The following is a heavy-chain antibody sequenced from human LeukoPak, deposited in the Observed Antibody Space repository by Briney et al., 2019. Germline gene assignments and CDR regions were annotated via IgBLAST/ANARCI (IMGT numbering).Heavy chain of an antibody. CDR1: GLTFRSYA. Sequence: PGGSLRLSCAVSGLTFRSYAMSWVRQAPGKGLEWVSVISGNGDVTYYADSVKGRFTISRDNSKDTLYLQMNSLRAEDTAVYYCARRGGYGMNYWGQGTLVTVSS. D-gene: IGHD6-25*01. J-gene: IGHJ4*02. V-gene: IGHV3-23*01. CDR3: ARRGGYGMNY. CDR2: ISGNGDVT.